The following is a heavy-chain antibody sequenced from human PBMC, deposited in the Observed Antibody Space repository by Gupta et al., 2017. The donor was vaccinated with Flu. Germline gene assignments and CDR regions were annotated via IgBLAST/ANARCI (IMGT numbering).Heavy chain of an antibody. CDR3: ARQGGPDFLRGNYIDF. CDR2: ISESATT. V-gene: IGHV4-59*08. J-gene: IGHJ6*03. CDR1: GASISSSY. Sequence: QAQLPESGPGLVKPSETMSLTCTVSGASISSSYWTWIRPAPGKGLEWICCISESATTYYGSSLKSRVTISVDTSKSQLSLKVTSVTAADTALYFCARQGGPDFLRGNYIDFWGKGIMVSVSS. D-gene: IGHD3-3*01.